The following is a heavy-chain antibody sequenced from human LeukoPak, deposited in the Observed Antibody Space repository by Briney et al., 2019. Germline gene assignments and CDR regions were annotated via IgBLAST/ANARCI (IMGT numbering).Heavy chain of an antibody. CDR2: IIPIFGTA. CDR3: ARGVPAAATFGY. J-gene: IGHJ4*02. CDR1: GGTFSSYA. Sequence: SVKVSCKASGGTFSSYAISWVRQAPGQGLEWMGGIIPIFGTANYAQKFQGRVTITADKSTSTAYMELSSLRSEDTAVYYCARGVPAAATFGYWGQGTLVTVSS. D-gene: IGHD2-2*01. V-gene: IGHV1-69*06.